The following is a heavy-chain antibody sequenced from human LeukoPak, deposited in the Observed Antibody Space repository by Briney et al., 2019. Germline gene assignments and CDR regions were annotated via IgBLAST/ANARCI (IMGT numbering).Heavy chain of an antibody. J-gene: IGHJ4*02. V-gene: IGHV1-18*01. D-gene: IGHD3-10*01. CDR3: ARGSTYYYGSGSYSGFYYFDY. CDR1: GYTFTSYG. Sequence: ASVKVSCKASGYTFTSYGISWVRQAPGQGLEWMGWISAYNGNTNYAQKLQGRVTMTTDTSTSTAYMELRSLRSDDTAVYYCARGSTYYYGSGSYSGFYYFDYWGQGTLVTVSS. CDR2: ISAYNGNT.